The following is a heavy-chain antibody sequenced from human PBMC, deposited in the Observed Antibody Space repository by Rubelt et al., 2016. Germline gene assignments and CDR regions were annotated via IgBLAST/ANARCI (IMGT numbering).Heavy chain of an antibody. CDR2: ISAYNGNT. D-gene: IGHD2-15*01. J-gene: IGHJ4*02. CDR1: GYTFTSYG. V-gene: IGHV1-18*01. CDR3: ARDYCSGGSCYSVFDY. Sequence: QVQLVQSGAEVKKPGASVKVSCKASGYTFTSYGISWVRQAPGQGLEWMGWISAYNGNTNYAQKLQGRVTRTTDTSTSTAYMELSRLRSDDTAVYYCARDYCSGGSCYSVFDYWGQGTLVTVSS.